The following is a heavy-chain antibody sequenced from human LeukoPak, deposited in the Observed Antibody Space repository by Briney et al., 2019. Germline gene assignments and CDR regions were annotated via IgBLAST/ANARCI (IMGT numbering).Heavy chain of an antibody. CDR1: GGSFSGYY. Sequence: SETLSLTCAVYGGSFSGYYWSWIRQPPGKGLEWIGEINHSGRTKYNPSLKSRVTISEDTSKNQFSLKLSSVTAADTAVYYCARRGSNYYDSSGYYPYWGQGTLVTVSS. CDR2: INHSGRT. D-gene: IGHD3-22*01. CDR3: ARRGSNYYDSSGYYPY. J-gene: IGHJ4*02. V-gene: IGHV4-34*01.